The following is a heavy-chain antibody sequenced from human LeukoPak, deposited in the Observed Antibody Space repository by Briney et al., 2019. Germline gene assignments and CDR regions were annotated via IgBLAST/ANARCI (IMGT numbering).Heavy chain of an antibody. J-gene: IGHJ4*02. D-gene: IGHD5-18*01. V-gene: IGHV4-59*12. CDR2: IYHSGTTYSGST. CDR1: GASMSNYY. Sequence: SETLSLTCNVSGASMSNYYWVWIRQPPGKGLEWLGSIYHSGTTYSGSTNYNPSLKSRVTISVDKSKNQFSLTLSSVTAADTAVYYCARVGSGRYNYGYSLVYWGQGTLVTVSS. CDR3: ARVGSGRYNYGYSLVY.